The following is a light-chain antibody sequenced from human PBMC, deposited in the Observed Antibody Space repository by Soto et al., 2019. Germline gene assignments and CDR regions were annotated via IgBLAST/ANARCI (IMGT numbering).Light chain of an antibody. CDR2: DAS. J-gene: IGKJ1*01. CDR1: QGISSW. CDR3: QQYNNYFWA. Sequence: DIQMTQSPSSVSASVGDRVTITCRASQGISSWLAWYQQKPGKAPKLLIFDASTLQSGVPSRFSGSGSGTEFTLTISSLQPDDLATYYCQQYNNYFWAFGQGTKVDIK. V-gene: IGKV1-5*01.